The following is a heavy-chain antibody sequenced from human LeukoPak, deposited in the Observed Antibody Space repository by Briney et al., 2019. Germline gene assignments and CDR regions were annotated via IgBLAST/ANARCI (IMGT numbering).Heavy chain of an antibody. CDR2: ISSSRSTT. CDR3: ARGGSGYGDYYYFYGLDV. J-gene: IGHJ6*02. Sequence: GGSLRLSCAASGFTFSDYYMSWIRQAPGKGLEWVSYISSSRSTTYYADSVKGRFAISRDNAKNSLYLQMNSLRDEDTAVYYCARGGSGYGDYYYFYGLDVWGQGTTVTVSS. D-gene: IGHD3-22*01. CDR1: GFTFSDYY. V-gene: IGHV3-11*04.